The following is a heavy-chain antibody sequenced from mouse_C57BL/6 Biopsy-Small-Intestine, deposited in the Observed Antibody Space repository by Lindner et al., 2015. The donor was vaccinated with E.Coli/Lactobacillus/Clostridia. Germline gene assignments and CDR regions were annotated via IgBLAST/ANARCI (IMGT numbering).Heavy chain of an antibody. D-gene: IGHD2-3*01. CDR2: IYPGDGDT. Sequence: VQLQESGPELVKPGASVKISCKASGYAFSNFWMNWVKQRPGKGLEWIGRIYPGDGDTNYNGKFKGKATLTAGKSSSTAYMQLSSLTFEDSAVYFCATYDGYFAWFAYWGQGTLVTVSA. CDR3: ATYDGYFAWFAY. J-gene: IGHJ3*01. V-gene: IGHV1-82*01. CDR1: GYAFSNFW.